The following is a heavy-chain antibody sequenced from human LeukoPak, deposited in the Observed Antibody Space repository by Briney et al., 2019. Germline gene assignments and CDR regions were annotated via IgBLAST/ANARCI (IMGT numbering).Heavy chain of an antibody. Sequence: QPGGSLRLSCAASGFTFSSYGMHWVRQAPGKGLEWVAVISYDGSNKYYADSVKGRFTISRDNSKNTLYLQMNSLRAEDTAVYYCAKDGGGSCYDDWGQGTLVTVSS. V-gene: IGHV3-30*18. D-gene: IGHD2-15*01. J-gene: IGHJ4*02. CDR3: AKDGGGSCYDD. CDR2: ISYDGSNK. CDR1: GFTFSSYG.